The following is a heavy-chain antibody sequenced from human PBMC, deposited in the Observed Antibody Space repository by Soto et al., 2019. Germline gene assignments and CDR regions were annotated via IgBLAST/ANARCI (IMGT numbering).Heavy chain of an antibody. J-gene: IGHJ4*02. CDR3: ARTTFYDIFTAYYSLFDY. V-gene: IGHV4-31*03. CDR2: ISDSGSS. Sequence: QVQLQESGPGLVKPSQTLTLTCTVSGGSISSGSFYWSWIRQHPGKGLEWIGHISDSGSSYYNPSLESRVTLSVDTSKHQFSLKLSAVTAADTAVYFCARTTFYDIFTAYYSLFDYWGQGTLVTVSS. CDR1: GGSISSGSFY. D-gene: IGHD3-9*01.